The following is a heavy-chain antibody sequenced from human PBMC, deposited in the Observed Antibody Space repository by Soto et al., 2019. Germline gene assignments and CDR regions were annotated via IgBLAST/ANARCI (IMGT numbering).Heavy chain of an antibody. Sequence: QVELQESGPGLVKPSGTLSLTCAVFGNSISTTNWWSWVRQSPGKGLEWIGEIYHSGTSNYNPSPKSVVPISLDRSRNKFSLKLSFVTPADTAVYYCARDVGYHYDGSPSGQFDFWGPGTLVIVSS. CDR1: GNSISTTNW. D-gene: IGHD3-22*01. J-gene: IGHJ4*02. V-gene: IGHV4-4*02. CDR3: ARDVGYHYDGSPSGQFDF. CDR2: IYHSGTS.